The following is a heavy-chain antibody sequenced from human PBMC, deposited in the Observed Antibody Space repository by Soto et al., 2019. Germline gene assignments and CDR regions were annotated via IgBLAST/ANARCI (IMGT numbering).Heavy chain of an antibody. V-gene: IGHV3-7*01. CDR2: IKEDGSEK. Sequence: EVQLVESGGGLVQPGGSLRLSCVASGLTFSNYYMTWVRQAPGKGLEWVANIKEDGSEKYYGDSVKGRFTISRDNAKNSLYLQMNSLRAVDTAVYYCARDIGPRVGYTAIDPWGQGTLVTVSS. D-gene: IGHD6-25*01. J-gene: IGHJ5*02. CDR3: ARDIGPRVGYTAIDP. CDR1: GLTFSNYY.